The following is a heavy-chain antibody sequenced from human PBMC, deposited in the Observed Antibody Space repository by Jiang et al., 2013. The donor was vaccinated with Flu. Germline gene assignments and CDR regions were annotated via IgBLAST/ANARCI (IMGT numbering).Heavy chain of an antibody. V-gene: IGHV3-33*01. CDR1: GFTFSSHA. CDR2: IWYDGSNK. J-gene: IGHJ4*02. CDR3: ARGGTVGTSTVVFDY. D-gene: IGHD2-2*01. Sequence: VQLLESGGGVVQPGRSLRLFCAASGFTFSSHAMHWVRQAPGKGLEWVAIIWYDGSNKYYADFVKGRFTISRDNSKNTLYLQMNSLRADDTAVYYCARGGTVGTSTVVFDYWGQGILVTVSS.